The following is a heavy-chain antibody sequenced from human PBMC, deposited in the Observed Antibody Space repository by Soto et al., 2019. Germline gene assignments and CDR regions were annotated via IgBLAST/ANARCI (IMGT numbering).Heavy chain of an antibody. V-gene: IGHV1-18*01. CDR3: ARQPGVVGTADLYGMDV. CDR1: GYTFTNFG. D-gene: IGHD2-21*02. Sequence: QVHLVQSGAEVKKPGASVNVSCKASGYTFTNFGLNWVRQAPGQGLEWMAWISPYNGKTDYAQKVQGRVTVTTDTSTGTAYMEMSSLTSDDTAVDYCARQPGVVGTADLYGMDVWGQGTTVTVSS. J-gene: IGHJ6*02. CDR2: ISPYNGKT.